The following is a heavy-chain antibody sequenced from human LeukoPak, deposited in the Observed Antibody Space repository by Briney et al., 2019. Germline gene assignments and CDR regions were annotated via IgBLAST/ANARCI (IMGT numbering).Heavy chain of an antibody. CDR1: GFTFSDYY. CDR2: ISSSGSTI. CDR3: ARDDYDSSTPYYFDY. J-gene: IGHJ4*02. Sequence: PGGSLRLSCAASGFTFSDYYMSWIRQAPGKGLEWVSYISSSGSTIYYADSVKGRFTISRDNVKNSLYLQMNSLRAEDTAVYYCARDDYDSSTPYYFDYWGQGILVTVSS. D-gene: IGHD3-22*01. V-gene: IGHV3-11*04.